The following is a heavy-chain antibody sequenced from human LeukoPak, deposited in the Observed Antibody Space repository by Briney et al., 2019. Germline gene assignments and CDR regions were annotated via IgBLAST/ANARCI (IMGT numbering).Heavy chain of an antibody. Sequence: QKFQGRVTMTRDTSTSTVYMELSSLRSEDTAVYYCARGGGDWGIVLGAPDYWGQGTLVTVSS. J-gene: IGHJ4*02. CDR3: ARGGGDWGIVLGAPDY. D-gene: IGHD2-21*01. V-gene: IGHV1-46*01.